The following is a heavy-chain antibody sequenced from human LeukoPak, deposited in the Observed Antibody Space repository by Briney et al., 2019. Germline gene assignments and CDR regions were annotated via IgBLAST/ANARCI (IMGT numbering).Heavy chain of an antibody. CDR3: ASADLVVIGCPLDY. D-gene: IGHD3-22*01. CDR1: GFTFSSYS. Sequence: PGGSLRLSCAASGFTFSSYSMNWVRQAPGKGLEWVSSISSSSSYIYYADSVKGRFTISRDNAKNSLYLQMNSLRAEDTAVYYCASADLVVIGCPLDYWGQGTLVTVSS. J-gene: IGHJ4*02. CDR2: ISSSSSYI. V-gene: IGHV3-21*01.